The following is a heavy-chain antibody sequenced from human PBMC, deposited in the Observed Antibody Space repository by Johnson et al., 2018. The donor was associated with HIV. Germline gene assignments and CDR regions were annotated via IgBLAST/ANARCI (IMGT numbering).Heavy chain of an antibody. V-gene: IGHV3-66*01. CDR2: IYSGGST. J-gene: IGHJ3*02. CDR1: GFTVSSNY. CDR3: ARALQKTRGAFDI. D-gene: IGHD4-23*01. Sequence: EVQLVESGGGLVQPGGSLRLSCAASGFTVSSNYMSWVRQAPGKGLEWVSVIYSGGSTYYADSVKGRFTISRDNSKNTLYLQMNSLRAEDTAVYYCARALQKTRGAFDIWGQGTTVTVSS.